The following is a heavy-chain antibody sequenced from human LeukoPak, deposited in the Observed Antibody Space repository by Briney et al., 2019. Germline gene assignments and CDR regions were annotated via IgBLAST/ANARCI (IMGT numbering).Heavy chain of an antibody. Sequence: PGGSLRLSCAASGFTFSSYEMNWVRQAPGKGLEWVSSISSGAATIYYADSVKGRFTISRDNAKSSLYLQMNSLRAADTAVYYCARVGVLSSSWLLYWGQGTLVTVSS. V-gene: IGHV3-48*03. CDR3: ARVGVLSSSWLLY. CDR1: GFTFSSYE. D-gene: IGHD6-13*01. CDR2: ISSGAATI. J-gene: IGHJ4*02.